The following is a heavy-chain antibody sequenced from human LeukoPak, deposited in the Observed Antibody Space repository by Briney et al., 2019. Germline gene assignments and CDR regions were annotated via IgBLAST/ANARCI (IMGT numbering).Heavy chain of an antibody. D-gene: IGHD3-22*01. CDR3: ARHYYDSSGYSDFDY. CDR1: GGSISSYY. V-gene: IGHV4-4*07. Sequence: SETLSLTCTVSGGSISSYYWSWIRQPAGKGLEWIGRIDTSGNTNYKPSLKSRVTISVDTSKNQFSLKLSSVTAADTAVYYCARHYYDSSGYSDFDYWGQGTLVTVSS. CDR2: IDTSGNT. J-gene: IGHJ4*01.